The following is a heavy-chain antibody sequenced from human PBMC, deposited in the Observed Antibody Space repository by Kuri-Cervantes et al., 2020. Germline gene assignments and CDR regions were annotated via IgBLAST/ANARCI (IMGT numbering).Heavy chain of an antibody. CDR2: IYWNDDK. V-gene: IGHV2-5*01. Sequence: SGPTLVKPTQTLALTCTFSGFSLSTSGVGVGWIRQPPGKALEWLALIYWNDDKRYSPSLKSRLTITKDTSKNQVVLTMTNMDPVDTATYYYAHRGSASLLWFGEPYYFDYWGQGTLVTVSS. D-gene: IGHD3-10*01. J-gene: IGHJ4*02. CDR3: AHRGSASLLWFGEPYYFDY. CDR1: GFSLSTSGVG.